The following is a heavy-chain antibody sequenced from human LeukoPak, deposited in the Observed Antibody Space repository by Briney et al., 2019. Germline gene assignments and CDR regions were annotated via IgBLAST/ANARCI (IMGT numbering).Heavy chain of an antibody. D-gene: IGHD4-17*01. CDR3: ARRYGGYVRWFDP. Sequence: ASVKVSCKASGYTFTGYYMHWVRQAPGQGLEWMGWINPNSGGTNYAQKFQGRVTMTRDTSISTAYMELSRLRSDDTAVYYCARRYGGYVRWFDPWGQGTLVTVSS. CDR2: INPNSGGT. J-gene: IGHJ5*02. V-gene: IGHV1-2*02. CDR1: GYTFTGYY.